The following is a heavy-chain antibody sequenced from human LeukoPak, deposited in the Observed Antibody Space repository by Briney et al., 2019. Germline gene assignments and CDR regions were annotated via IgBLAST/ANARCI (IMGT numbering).Heavy chain of an antibody. D-gene: IGHD4-17*01. CDR3: ARDLTVTTGWFDP. Sequence: KNSQTLSLTCAISGDTVSSNSAAWNWIRQSPSRGLEWLGRTYYSSKWYNDYAVSVKSRIIINPDTSRNQFSLQLNSVTPEDTAVYYCARDLTVTTGWFDPWGQGTLVTVSS. J-gene: IGHJ5*02. CDR2: TYYSSKWYN. CDR1: GDTVSSNSAA. V-gene: IGHV6-1*01.